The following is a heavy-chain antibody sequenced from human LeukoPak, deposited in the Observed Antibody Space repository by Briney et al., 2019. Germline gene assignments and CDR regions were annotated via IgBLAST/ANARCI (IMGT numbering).Heavy chain of an antibody. D-gene: IGHD1-26*01. CDR1: GYTFTGYY. J-gene: IGHJ4*02. CDR2: IIPIFGTA. V-gene: IGHV1-69*06. Sequence: ASVKVSCKASGYTFTGYYMHWVRQAPGQGLEWMGGIIPIFGTANYAQKFQGRVTITADKSTSTAYMELSSLRSEDTAVYYCARGSYGDPFDYWGQGTLVTVSS. CDR3: ARGSYGDPFDY.